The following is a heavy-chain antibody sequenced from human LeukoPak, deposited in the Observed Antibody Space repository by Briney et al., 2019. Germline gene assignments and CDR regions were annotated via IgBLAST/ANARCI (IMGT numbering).Heavy chain of an antibody. CDR1: GGSFSGYY. D-gene: IGHD3-22*01. Sequence: PSETLSLTCAVYGGSFSGYYWSWIRQPPGKGLEWIGEINHSGSTNYNPSLKSRVTISVDTSKNQFSLKLSSVTAADTAVYYCARRPPFGIVVSWFDPWGQGTLVTVSS. CDR3: ARRPPFGIVVSWFDP. V-gene: IGHV4-34*01. J-gene: IGHJ5*02. CDR2: INHSGST.